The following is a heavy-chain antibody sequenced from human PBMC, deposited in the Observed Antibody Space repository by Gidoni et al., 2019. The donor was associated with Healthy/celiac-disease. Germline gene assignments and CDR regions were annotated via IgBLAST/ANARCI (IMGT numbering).Heavy chain of an antibody. CDR1: GFTFTSDG. Sequence: QVQLVESGGGVVQPGRSLRLSCAASGFTFTSDGMHWVRQAPGKGLEWVAVISYDGSNKYYADSVKGRFTISRDNSKNTLYLQMNSLRAEDTAVYYCAKDHRAYGGNSGWYFDLWGRGTLVTVSS. J-gene: IGHJ2*01. CDR2: ISYDGSNK. D-gene: IGHD4-17*01. CDR3: AKDHRAYGGNSGWYFDL. V-gene: IGHV3-30*18.